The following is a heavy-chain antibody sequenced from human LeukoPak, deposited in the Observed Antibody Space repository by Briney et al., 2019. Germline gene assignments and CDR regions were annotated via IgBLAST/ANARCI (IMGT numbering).Heavy chain of an antibody. CDR2: ISAYNGNT. V-gene: IGHV1-18*01. Sequence: ASVKVSCKASGYTFTSYGISWVRQAPGQGLEWMGWISAYNGNTNYAQKLQGRVTMTTDTSTSTAYMELRSLRSDDTAVYYCARARIGYCSSTSCYPPDYWGQGTLVTVSS. CDR3: ARARIGYCSSTSCYPPDY. D-gene: IGHD2-2*01. CDR1: GYTFTSYG. J-gene: IGHJ4*02.